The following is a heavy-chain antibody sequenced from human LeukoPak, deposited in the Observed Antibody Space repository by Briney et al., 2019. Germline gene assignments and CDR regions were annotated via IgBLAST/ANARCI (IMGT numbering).Heavy chain of an antibody. V-gene: IGHV4-39*01. CDR2: IYYSGRT. CDR1: GGSISSSSYY. Sequence: PSETLSLTCTVSGGSISSSSYYWGGIRQPPGKGLEWRGSIYYSGRTYYNPSLKSRLTISVDTSKNQFSLKLRSVPAADTAVSSCATHFYDYVWGSYRYGFDYWGQGTLVTVSS. D-gene: IGHD3-16*02. CDR3: ATHFYDYVWGSYRYGFDY. J-gene: IGHJ4*02.